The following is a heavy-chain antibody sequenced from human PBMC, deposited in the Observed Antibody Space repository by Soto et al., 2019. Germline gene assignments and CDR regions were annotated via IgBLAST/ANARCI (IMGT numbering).Heavy chain of an antibody. CDR1: GGSIGHYY. CDR2: VYHTGTT. J-gene: IGHJ6*02. D-gene: IGHD3-16*01. Sequence: KPSETLSLTCTVSGGSIGHYYWSWIRRPPGRGLQWIGYVYHTGTTTYSPYLKSRVTISVDTSKNQVSLRLNSVTASDTAVYYCARAGGPDKLLSYGMDVWGQGPAVTVSS. V-gene: IGHV4-59*01. CDR3: ARAGGPDKLLSYGMDV.